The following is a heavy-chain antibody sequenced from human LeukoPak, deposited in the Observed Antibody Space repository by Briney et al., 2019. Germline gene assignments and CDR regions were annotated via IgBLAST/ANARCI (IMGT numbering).Heavy chain of an antibody. V-gene: IGHV1-69*13. CDR2: IIPIFGTA. CDR3: ARDGVGAPSS. CDR1: GGTFSSYA. Sequence: SVKVSCKAAGGTFSSYAISWVRQAPGQGLEWMGGIIPIFGTANYAQKFQVRVTITADESTSTAYMELSSLRSEDTAVYYCARDGVGAPSSWGQGTLVTVSS. J-gene: IGHJ5*02. D-gene: IGHD1-26*01.